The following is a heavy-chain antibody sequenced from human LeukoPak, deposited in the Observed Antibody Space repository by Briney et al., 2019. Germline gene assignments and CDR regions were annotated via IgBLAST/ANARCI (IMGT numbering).Heavy chain of an antibody. Sequence: SETLSLTCAVYGGSFSGYYWSWIRQPPGKGLEWIGEINHSGSTNYNPSLKSRVTISVDTSKNQFSLKLSPVTAADTAVYYCARRIAASRTYYYYCGMDVWGKGTTVTVSS. V-gene: IGHV4-34*01. J-gene: IGHJ6*04. CDR2: INHSGST. D-gene: IGHD6-13*01. CDR1: GGSFSGYY. CDR3: ARRIAASRTYYYYCGMDV.